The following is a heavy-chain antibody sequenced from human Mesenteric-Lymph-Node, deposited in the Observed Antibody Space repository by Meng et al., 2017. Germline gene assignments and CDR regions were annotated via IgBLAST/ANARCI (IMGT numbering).Heavy chain of an antibody. J-gene: IGHJ4*02. Sequence: EVQLLQSGGDWVQPGGSRRLSCAVSGLTFRNYAMSWLRQAPGKGLEWVSGITSNGDSTYYIDSVKGRFTISRDNFKNTLYLQMNSRRAEDTAIYYCAKEWIEIGHPHFDHWGQGSLVTVSS. V-gene: IGHV3-23*01. CDR1: GLTFRNYA. CDR2: ITSNGDST. CDR3: AKEWIEIGHPHFDH. D-gene: IGHD5-12*01.